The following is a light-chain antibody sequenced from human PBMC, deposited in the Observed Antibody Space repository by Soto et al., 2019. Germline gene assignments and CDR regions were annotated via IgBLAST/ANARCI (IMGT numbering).Light chain of an antibody. CDR3: QQSHSPFT. J-gene: IGKJ3*01. CDR2: GAS. CDR1: QSISTW. V-gene: IGKV1-5*01. Sequence: DIQMTQSPSTLSASVGDRVTITCRASQSISTWLAWYQQKPGKDPNLLIYGASSLESGVPSRFSGSGSGTEFTLTIRSLQPDDFANYYSQQSHSPFTFGPGTKVDIK.